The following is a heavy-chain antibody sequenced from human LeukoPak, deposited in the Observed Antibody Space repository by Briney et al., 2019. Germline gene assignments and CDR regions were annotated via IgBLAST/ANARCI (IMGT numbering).Heavy chain of an antibody. J-gene: IGHJ4*02. Sequence: AETLSLTCTVSGLSMSRSNWGRRGRQPPGEGLEWIGEIFHGGGTNYNPSLKSRVTISGDKSRNLISLEVSSVSAADTAVYYCARAHITMVRGVIISSFDYWGQGTLVTVSS. D-gene: IGHD3-10*01. CDR2: IFHGGGT. CDR1: GLSMSRSNW. V-gene: IGHV4-4*02. CDR3: ARAHITMVRGVIISSFDY.